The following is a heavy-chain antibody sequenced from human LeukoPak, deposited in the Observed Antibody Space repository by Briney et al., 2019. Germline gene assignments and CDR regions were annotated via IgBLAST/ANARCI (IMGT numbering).Heavy chain of an antibody. CDR2: ISSSSSYI. CDR3: AKIRIAAAGIFDY. Sequence: GGSLRLSCAASGFTFSSYSMNWVRQAPGKGLEWVSSISSSSSYIYYADSVKGRFTISRDNSKNTLYLQMNSLRAEDTAVYYCAKIRIAAAGIFDYWGQGTLVTVSS. CDR1: GFTFSSYS. V-gene: IGHV3-21*01. J-gene: IGHJ4*02. D-gene: IGHD6-13*01.